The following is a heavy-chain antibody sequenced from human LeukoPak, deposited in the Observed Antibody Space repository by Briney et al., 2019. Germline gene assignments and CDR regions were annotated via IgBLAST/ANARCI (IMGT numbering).Heavy chain of an antibody. CDR2: ISNDGNNN. J-gene: IGHJ3*01. CDR1: GFTFSGHA. D-gene: IGHD5-18*01. V-gene: IGHV3-30-3*01. Sequence: GGSLRLSCAASGFTFSGHAMHWVRQAPGKGLECVAAISNDGNNNHHTDSVKGRFTISRDNSKSTLYLQMSSLRTEDTAVYYCARDGVDTATVLASDDWGQGTVVTVSS. CDR3: ARDGVDTATVLASDD.